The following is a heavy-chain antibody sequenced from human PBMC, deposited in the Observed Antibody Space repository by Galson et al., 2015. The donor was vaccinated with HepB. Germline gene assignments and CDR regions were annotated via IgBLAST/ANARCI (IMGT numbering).Heavy chain of an antibody. J-gene: IGHJ4*02. Sequence: SVKVSCKASGYTFTSYYMHWVRQAPGQGLEWMGIINPSGGSTSYAQKFQGRVTMTRDTSTSTVYMELSSLRSEDTAVYYCATLWGTPEMATVNFDYWGQGTLVTVSS. CDR3: ATLWGTPEMATVNFDY. CDR1: GYTFTSYY. CDR2: INPSGGST. V-gene: IGHV1-46*01. D-gene: IGHD5-24*01.